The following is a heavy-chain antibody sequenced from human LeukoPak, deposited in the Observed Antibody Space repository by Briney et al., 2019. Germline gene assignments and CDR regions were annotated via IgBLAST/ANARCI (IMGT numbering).Heavy chain of an antibody. CDR1: GFTFSSYG. D-gene: IGHD6-19*01. CDR2: ISYDGSNE. J-gene: IGHJ4*02. V-gene: IGHV3-30*18. Sequence: GRSLRLSCAASGFTFSSYGMHWVRQAPGKGLEWVAVISYDGSNEYYADSVKGRFTVSRDNSRNTLSLEVNSLRAEDTAVYFCAKDDRLYSTGWFDYWGQGTLVTVSS. CDR3: AKDDRLYSTGWFDY.